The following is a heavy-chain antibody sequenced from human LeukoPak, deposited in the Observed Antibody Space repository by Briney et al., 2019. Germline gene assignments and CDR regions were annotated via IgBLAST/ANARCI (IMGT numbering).Heavy chain of an antibody. Sequence: SQTLSLTRTVSGGSISSGGYYWSWIRQHPGKGLEWIGYIYYSGSTYYNPSLKSRVTISVDTSKNQFSLKLSSVTAADTAVYYCARGPIQRRAGNYYYYGMDVWGQGTTVTVSS. CDR2: IYYSGST. V-gene: IGHV4-31*03. CDR3: ARGPIQRRAGNYYYYGMDV. D-gene: IGHD2-2*01. J-gene: IGHJ6*02. CDR1: GGSISSGGYY.